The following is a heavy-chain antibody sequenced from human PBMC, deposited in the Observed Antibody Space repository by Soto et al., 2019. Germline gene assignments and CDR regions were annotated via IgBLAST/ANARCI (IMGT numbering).Heavy chain of an antibody. J-gene: IGHJ4*02. CDR3: ARTFTIFGVVTNNFDY. V-gene: IGHV2-26*01. D-gene: IGHD3-3*01. Sequence: QVTLKESGPVLVKPTETLTLTCTVSGFSLSNARMGVSWIRQPPGKALEWLAHIFSTDEKSYSTSLKSRLSISKDTSKSQVVLTMTNMDPVDTATYYCARTFTIFGVVTNNFDYWGQGTLVTVSS. CDR1: GFSLSNARMG. CDR2: IFSTDEK.